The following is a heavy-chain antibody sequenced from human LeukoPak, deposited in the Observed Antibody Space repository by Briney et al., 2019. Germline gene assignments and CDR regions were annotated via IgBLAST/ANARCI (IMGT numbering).Heavy chain of an antibody. D-gene: IGHD6-6*01. V-gene: IGHV3-21*01. J-gene: IGHJ4*02. CDR2: ISGSSDYI. CDR3: ARGSRSAPQSY. Sequence: GGSLRLSCAASGFTFSSYSMNWVRQAPGKGLEWVSSISGSSDYIYYADSMKGRFTISRDNAKNSLYLQMNSLRAEDTAVYYCARGSRSAPQSYRGQGTLVTVSS. CDR1: GFTFSSYS.